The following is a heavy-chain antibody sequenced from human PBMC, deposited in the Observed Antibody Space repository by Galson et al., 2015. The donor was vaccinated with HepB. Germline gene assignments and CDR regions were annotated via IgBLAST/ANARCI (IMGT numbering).Heavy chain of an antibody. CDR3: ATRGSYHLDEWELQVPFVY. J-gene: IGHJ4*02. D-gene: IGHD1-26*01. CDR1: GYTLTELS. V-gene: IGHV1-24*01. CDR2: FDPEDGET. Sequence: SVKVSCKVSGYTLTELSMHWVRQAPGKGLEWMGGFDPEDGETIYAQKFQGRVTMTEDTSTDTAYMELSSLRSEDTAVYYCATRGSYHLDEWELQVPFVYWGQGTLLTVSS.